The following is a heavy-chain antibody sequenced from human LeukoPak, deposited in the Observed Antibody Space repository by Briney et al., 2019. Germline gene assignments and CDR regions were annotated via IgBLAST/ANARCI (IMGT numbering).Heavy chain of an antibody. V-gene: IGHV1-2*02. D-gene: IGHD6-13*01. J-gene: IGHJ5*02. CDR2: INPNSGGT. Sequence: ASVKVSCKASGYTFTSYYMHWVRQAPGQGLEWMGWINPNSGGTNYAQKFQGRVTMTRDTSISTAYMELSRLRSDDTAVYYCARDRSAAAGTGSWFDPWGQGTLVTVSS. CDR1: GYTFTSYY. CDR3: ARDRSAAAGTGSWFDP.